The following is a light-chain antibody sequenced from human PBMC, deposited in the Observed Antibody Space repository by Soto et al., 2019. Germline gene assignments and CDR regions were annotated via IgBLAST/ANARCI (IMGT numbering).Light chain of an antibody. CDR1: QGISNY. J-gene: IGKJ4*02. CDR3: PELNSYPLT. CDR2: AAS. V-gene: IGKV1-9*01. Sequence: DIQLTQSPSFLSASVGDRVTIICRASQGISNYLAWYQQQPGKAPKFLLYAASTLQSGVPSRFSGSGSGTQFTLTISSLQPEDSAAYYCPELNSYPLTFGGGTKVEIK.